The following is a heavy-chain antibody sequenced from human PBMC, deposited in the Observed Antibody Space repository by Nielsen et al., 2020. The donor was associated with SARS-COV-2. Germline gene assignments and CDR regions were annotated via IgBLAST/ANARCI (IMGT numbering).Heavy chain of an antibody. J-gene: IGHJ4*02. CDR3: AKDTRSGLVRGVITDY. V-gene: IGHV3-30*18. CDR1: GFTFSSYG. CDR2: ISYDGNNK. D-gene: IGHD3-10*01. Sequence: GESLKISCAASGFTFSSYGMHWVRQAPGKGLEWVAVISYDGNNKYYSDSVKGRFTISRDNSKNTLYLQMNSLRAEDTAAYYCAKDTRSGLVRGVITDYWGQGTLVTVSS.